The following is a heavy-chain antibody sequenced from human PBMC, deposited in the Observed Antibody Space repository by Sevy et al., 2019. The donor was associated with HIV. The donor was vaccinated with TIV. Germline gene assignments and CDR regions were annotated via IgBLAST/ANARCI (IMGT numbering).Heavy chain of an antibody. CDR1: GFTFSGSA. CDR3: TRHQSPFGSRPYYYYGMDV. CDR2: IRSKANSYAT. D-gene: IGHD1-26*01. V-gene: IGHV3-73*01. J-gene: IGHJ6*02. Sequence: GGSLRLSCAASGFTFSGSAMHWVRQASGKGLEWVGRIRSKANSYATAYAASGKGRFTISRDDSKNTGYLQMNSLKTEDMAVYYCTRHQSPFGSRPYYYYGMDVWGQGTTVTVSS.